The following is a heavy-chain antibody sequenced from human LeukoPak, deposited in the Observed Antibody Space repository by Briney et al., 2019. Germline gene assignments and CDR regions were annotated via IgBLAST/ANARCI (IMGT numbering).Heavy chain of an antibody. Sequence: GESLKISCKGSGYSFTSYWIGWVRQMPGKGLGWMGIIYPGDSATRYSPSFQGQVTISADKSISTAYLQRSSLKASDTAMYYCARVYSSGWFDPWGQGTLVTVSS. J-gene: IGHJ5*02. CDR1: GYSFTSYW. CDR3: ARVYSSGWFDP. D-gene: IGHD6-19*01. V-gene: IGHV5-51*01. CDR2: IYPGDSAT.